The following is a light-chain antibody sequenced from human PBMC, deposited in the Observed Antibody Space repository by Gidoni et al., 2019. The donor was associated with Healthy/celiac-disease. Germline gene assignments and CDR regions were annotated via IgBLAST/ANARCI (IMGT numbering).Light chain of an antibody. V-gene: IGKV3-15*01. CDR3: QQYNNWPPAYT. J-gene: IGKJ2*01. CDR2: GAS. Sequence: EIVMTQSPATLSVSPGERATLSCRASQSVSSNLAWYQQKPGQAPRLLIYGASTRATGIPARFSGSGSGTEFTLTISGLQSEDFAVYYCQQYNNWPPAYTFXXXTKLEIK. CDR1: QSVSSN.